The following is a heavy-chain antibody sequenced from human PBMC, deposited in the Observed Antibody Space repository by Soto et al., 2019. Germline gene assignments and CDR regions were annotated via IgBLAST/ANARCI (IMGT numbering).Heavy chain of an antibody. D-gene: IGHD2-2*02. CDR3: ARGGVYCSSTSCYTCVPYYYYGMDV. V-gene: IGHV4-34*01. CDR1: GGSFSGYY. J-gene: IGHJ6*02. Sequence: SETLSLSCAVYGGSFSGYYWSWIRQPPGKGLEWIGEINHSGSTNYNPSLKSRVTISVDTSKNQFSLKLSSVTAADTAVYYCARGGVYCSSTSCYTCVPYYYYGMDVWGQGTTVTVSS. CDR2: INHSGST.